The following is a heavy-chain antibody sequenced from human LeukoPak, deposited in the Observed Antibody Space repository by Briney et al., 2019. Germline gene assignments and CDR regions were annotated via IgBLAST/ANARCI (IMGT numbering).Heavy chain of an antibody. D-gene: IGHD2-15*01. CDR1: GFTFSSYA. CDR3: ASRSAHSDGYFDY. J-gene: IGHJ4*02. V-gene: IGHV3-23*01. CDR2: ISGSGGST. Sequence: GGSLRLSCAASGFTFSSYAMSWVRQAPGKGLEWVSAISGSGGSTYYADSVKGRSTISRDNSKNTLYLQMNSLRAEDTAVYYCASRSAHSDGYFDYWGQGTLVTVSS.